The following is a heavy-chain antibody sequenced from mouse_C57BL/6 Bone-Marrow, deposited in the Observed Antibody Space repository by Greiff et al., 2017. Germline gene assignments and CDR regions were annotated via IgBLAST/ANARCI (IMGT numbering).Heavy chain of an antibody. V-gene: IGHV10-3*01. CDR2: IRSKSSNYAT. Sequence: EVHLVESGGGLVQPKGSLKLSCAASGFTFNTYAMHWVRQAPGTGLEWVARIRSKSSNYATYSADSVKDRFTISRDDSQSMLYLQMNNLKTEDTAMYYCVRELGRDWYFDVWGTGTTVTVSS. D-gene: IGHD4-1*01. J-gene: IGHJ1*03. CDR1: GFTFNTYA. CDR3: VRELGRDWYFDV.